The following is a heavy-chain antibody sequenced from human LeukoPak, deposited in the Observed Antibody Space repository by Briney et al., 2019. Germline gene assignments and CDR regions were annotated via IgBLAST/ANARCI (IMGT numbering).Heavy chain of an antibody. V-gene: IGHV3-23*01. Sequence: PGGSLRLSCAASGFTFSSYAVSWVRQAPGKGLEWVSAISGSGGSTYYADSVKGRFTISRDNSKNTLYLQMNSLRAEDTAVYYCAKRRGLEPLYYYYMDVWGKGTTVTVSS. J-gene: IGHJ6*03. CDR1: GFTFSSYA. D-gene: IGHD1-1*01. CDR3: AKRRGLEPLYYYYMDV. CDR2: ISGSGGST.